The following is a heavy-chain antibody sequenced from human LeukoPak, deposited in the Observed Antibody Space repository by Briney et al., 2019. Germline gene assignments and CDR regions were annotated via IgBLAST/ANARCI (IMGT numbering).Heavy chain of an antibody. CDR1: GGSIRSTTYY. CDR2: IYYSGST. V-gene: IGHV4-61*01. D-gene: IGHD3-3*02. Sequence: SETLSLTCSVSGGSIRSTTYYWSWIRQPPGKGLEWIGYIYYSGSTNYNPSLKSRVTISVDTSKNQFSLKLSSVTAADTAVYYCARAFYPGYYSYMAVWGKGTTVTVSS. CDR3: ARAFYPGYYSYMAV. J-gene: IGHJ6*03.